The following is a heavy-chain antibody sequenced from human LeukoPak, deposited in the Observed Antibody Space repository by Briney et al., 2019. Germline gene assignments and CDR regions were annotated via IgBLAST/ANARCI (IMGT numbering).Heavy chain of an antibody. CDR1: GFTFSSYW. V-gene: IGHV3-7*01. CDR2: IKPDGSDQ. D-gene: IGHD1-26*01. J-gene: IGHJ4*02. CDR3: ARWSLGDY. Sequence: GGSLGLSCAASGFTFSSYWMSWVRQAPGKGLEWVANIKPDGSDQYYVDSVKGRFTISRDNAKNSLYLQMNSLRAEDTAVYYCARWSLGDYWGQGTLVTVSS.